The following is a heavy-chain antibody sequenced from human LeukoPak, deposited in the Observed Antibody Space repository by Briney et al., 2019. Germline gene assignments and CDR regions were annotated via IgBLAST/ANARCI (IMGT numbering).Heavy chain of an antibody. D-gene: IGHD3-22*01. CDR2: INPQSGAT. V-gene: IGHV1-2*02. CDR1: TYTYTAVY. Sequence: ASVKVSCKASTYTYTAVYIDWERQAPGQGLEWMAWINPQSGATNYAQKFRGRVTMTRDVSISTAYMEVTSLTFDDTAVYYCARGGDDSGLYFAYWGQGTLVTVSS. J-gene: IGHJ4*02. CDR3: ARGGDDSGLYFAY.